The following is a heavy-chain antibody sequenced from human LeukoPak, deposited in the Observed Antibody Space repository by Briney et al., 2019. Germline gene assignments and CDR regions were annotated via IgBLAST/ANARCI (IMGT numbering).Heavy chain of an antibody. D-gene: IGHD3-3*01. Sequence: PGGSLRLSCAASGFTFSSYWMSWVRQAPGKGLEWVANIKQDGSEKYYVDSVKGRFTISRDNAKNSLYLQMNSLRAEDTAVYYCARVGRHYDFWSGYYSNYFFDYWGQGTLVTVSS. CDR2: IKQDGSEK. CDR1: GFTFSSYW. J-gene: IGHJ4*02. CDR3: ARVGRHYDFWSGYYSNYFFDY. V-gene: IGHV3-7*01.